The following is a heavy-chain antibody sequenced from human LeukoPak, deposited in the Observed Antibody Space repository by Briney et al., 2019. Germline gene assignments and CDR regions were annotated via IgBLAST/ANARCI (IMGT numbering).Heavy chain of an antibody. D-gene: IGHD6-19*01. CDR2: IYYSGST. CDR3: ASFLVKQWLLPFDY. CDR1: GGSISSYY. J-gene: IGHJ4*02. Sequence: SETLSLTCTVSGGSISSYYWSWIRQPPGKGLEWIGYIYYSGSTNYNPSLKSRVTISVDTSKNQFSLKLSSVTAADTAVYYCASFLVKQWLLPFDYWGQGTLVTVSS. V-gene: IGHV4-59*12.